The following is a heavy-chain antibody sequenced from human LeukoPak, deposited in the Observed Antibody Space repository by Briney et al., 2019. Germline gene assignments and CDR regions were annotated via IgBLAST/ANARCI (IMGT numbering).Heavy chain of an antibody. J-gene: IGHJ6*02. V-gene: IGHV3-20*04. CDR3: ARGPAPPFQYYGMDV. CDR2: INWNGGST. CDR1: GFTFDDFG. Sequence: GGSLRLSCAASGFTFDDFGMNWVRQVPGKGLEWVSGINWNGGSTGYADSVKGRFTISRDNAKNFLHLQMHSLRAEDTALYYCARGPAPPFQYYGMDVWGQGTTVTVSS.